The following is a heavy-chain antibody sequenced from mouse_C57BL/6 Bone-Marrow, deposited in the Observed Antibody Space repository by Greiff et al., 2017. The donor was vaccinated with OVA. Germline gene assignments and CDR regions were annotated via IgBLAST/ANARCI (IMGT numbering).Heavy chain of an antibody. J-gene: IGHJ1*03. D-gene: IGHD1-1*01. Sequence: VMLVESGAELARPGASVKLSCKASGYTFTSYGISWVKQRTGQGLEWIGEIYPRSGNTYYNEKFKGKATLTADKSSSTAYMELRSLTSEDSAVYFCARDYYGSSCDWYFDVWGTGTTVTVSS. CDR3: ARDYYGSSCDWYFDV. V-gene: IGHV1-81*01. CDR1: GYTFTSYG. CDR2: IYPRSGNT.